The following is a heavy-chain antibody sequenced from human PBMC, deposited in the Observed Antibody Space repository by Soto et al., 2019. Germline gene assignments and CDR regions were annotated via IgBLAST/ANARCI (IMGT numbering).Heavy chain of an antibody. J-gene: IGHJ4*02. CDR2: ISYDGSNK. CDR1: GFTFSSYA. D-gene: IGHD1-26*01. V-gene: IGHV3-30-3*01. Sequence: QVQLVESGGGVVQPGRSLRLSCAASGFTFSSYAMHWVRQAPGQGLEWVAVISYDGSNKYYADSVKGRFTISRDNSKNTLYMQMNSLRAEDTAVYYCARDLYEGYYPYYWGQGTLVTVSS. CDR3: ARDLYEGYYPYY.